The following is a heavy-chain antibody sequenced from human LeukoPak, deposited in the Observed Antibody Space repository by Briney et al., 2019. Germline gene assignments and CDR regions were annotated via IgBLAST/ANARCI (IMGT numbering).Heavy chain of an antibody. D-gene: IGHD1-7*01. Sequence: GGSLRLSCAASGFTFSSYAMSWVRQAPGKGLEWVSAISGSGGSTYYADSVKGRFTISRDNSKNTLYLQMNSLRAEDTAVYYCAKPEPEWNYVPYYFDYWGQGTLATVSS. V-gene: IGHV3-23*01. CDR3: AKPEPEWNYVPYYFDY. J-gene: IGHJ4*02. CDR1: GFTFSSYA. CDR2: ISGSGGST.